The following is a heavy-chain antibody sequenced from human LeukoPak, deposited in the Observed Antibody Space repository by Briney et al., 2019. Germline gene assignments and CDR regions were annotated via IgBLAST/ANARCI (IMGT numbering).Heavy chain of an antibody. Sequence: GGSLRLSCAASGFTFDDYAMHWVWQGPGKGLEWVSGLSWNSGSIGYAGSVKGRFTIARDNAQNSLYLQMNSLRAEDTALYYCAKARGIAAAAYYFDYWGQGTLVTVSS. CDR1: GFTFDDYA. D-gene: IGHD6-13*01. CDR2: LSWNSGSI. V-gene: IGHV3-9*01. J-gene: IGHJ4*02. CDR3: AKARGIAAAAYYFDY.